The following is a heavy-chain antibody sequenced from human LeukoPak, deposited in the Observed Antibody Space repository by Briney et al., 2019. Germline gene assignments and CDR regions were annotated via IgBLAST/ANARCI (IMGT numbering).Heavy chain of an antibody. J-gene: IGHJ4*02. V-gene: IGHV4-4*02. CDR2: IYYSGST. D-gene: IGHD3-10*01. CDR3: ARGRRGDFDY. CDR1: GGSISSSNW. Sequence: SETLSLTCAVSGGSISSSNWWSWVRQPPGKGLEWIGYIYYSGSTNYNPSLKSRVTISVDTSKNQFSLKLSSVTAADTAVYYCARGRRGDFDYWGQGTLVTASS.